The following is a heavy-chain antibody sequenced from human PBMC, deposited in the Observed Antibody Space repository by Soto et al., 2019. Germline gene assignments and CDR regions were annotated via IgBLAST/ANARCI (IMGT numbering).Heavy chain of an antibody. CDR2: IIPIFGTA. V-gene: IGHV1-69*01. D-gene: IGHD1-20*01. J-gene: IGHJ4*02. CDR1: GGTFSSYA. CDR3: ARKDGYNWNRGFDY. Sequence: QVQLVQSGAEVKKPGSSVKVSCKASGGTFSSYAISWVRQAPGQGLEWMGGIIPIFGTANYAQKFQGRVTITADESTSTDYMELSSLRSEDTAVYYCARKDGYNWNRGFDYWGQGTLVTVSS.